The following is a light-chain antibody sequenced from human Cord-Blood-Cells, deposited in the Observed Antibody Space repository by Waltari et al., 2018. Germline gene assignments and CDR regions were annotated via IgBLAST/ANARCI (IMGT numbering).Light chain of an antibody. Sequence: QSALTQPASVSGSPGQSITISCPGTSSDVGGYNYVSWYQQHPGKAPKLMIYDVSKRPSGVSNRFSGSKSGNTASLTISGLQAEDEADYYCSSYTSSSPWVFGGGTKLTVL. J-gene: IGLJ3*02. CDR3: SSYTSSSPWV. CDR2: DVS. CDR1: SSDVGGYNY. V-gene: IGLV2-14*01.